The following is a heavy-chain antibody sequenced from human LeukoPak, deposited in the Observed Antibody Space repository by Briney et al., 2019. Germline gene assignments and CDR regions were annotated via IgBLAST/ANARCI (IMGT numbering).Heavy chain of an antibody. CDR3: ARAGSGAYGSGREVDY. Sequence: SETLSLTCAVYGGSFSGYYWSWIRQPPGKGLEWIGEIDHSGSTNYNPALKSRVTISVDTSKNKFSLKLSSVTAADTAVYYCARAGSGAYGSGREVDYWGQGTLVTVSS. J-gene: IGHJ4*02. V-gene: IGHV4-34*01. CDR2: IDHSGST. CDR1: GGSFSGYY. D-gene: IGHD3-10*01.